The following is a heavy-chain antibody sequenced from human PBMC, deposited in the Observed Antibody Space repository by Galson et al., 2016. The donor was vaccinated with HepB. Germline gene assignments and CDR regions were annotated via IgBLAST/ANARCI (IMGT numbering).Heavy chain of an antibody. Sequence: QSGAEVKKPGESLKISCKASGYSFNDYWIGWVRQVPGKGLEWMAIIYPGDSDTRYNPSFQGQVTISADTSITTAYLQWNSLKASDTAIYYCARHFRMEVAGKYYLCGFDLWGQGTTVIVSS. J-gene: IGHJ6*02. V-gene: IGHV5-51*01. CDR3: ARHFRMEVAGKYYLCGFDL. D-gene: IGHD6-19*01. CDR2: IYPGDSDT. CDR1: GYSFNDYW.